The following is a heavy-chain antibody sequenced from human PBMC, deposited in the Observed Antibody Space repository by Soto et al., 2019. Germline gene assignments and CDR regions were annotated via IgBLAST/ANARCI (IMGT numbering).Heavy chain of an antibody. D-gene: IGHD3-10*01. Sequence: PSETLSLTCTVSGGSISSGGYYWSWIRQHPGKGLEWIGYIYYSGSTYYNPSLKSRVTISVDTSKNQFSLKLSSVTAADTAVYYCAKPLWFGELSGEEFDYWGQGTLVTVSS. J-gene: IGHJ4*02. CDR2: IYYSGST. V-gene: IGHV4-31*03. CDR3: AKPLWFGELSGEEFDY. CDR1: GGSISSGGYY.